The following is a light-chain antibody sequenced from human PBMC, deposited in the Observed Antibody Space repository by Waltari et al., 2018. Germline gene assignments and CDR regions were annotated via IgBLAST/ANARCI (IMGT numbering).Light chain of an antibody. CDR3: QKYRSLPAT. CDR2: HAS. CDR1: QSVGKY. Sequence: EVVLPPSPGTLSLSPGEGATLSCRASQSVGKYLAWYQQRPGQAPRLLIYHASIRATGIPDRFSGSGSETDFSLTSSRLEPEDFAVYYCQKYRSLPATFGQGTKVEI. V-gene: IGKV3-20*01. J-gene: IGKJ1*01.